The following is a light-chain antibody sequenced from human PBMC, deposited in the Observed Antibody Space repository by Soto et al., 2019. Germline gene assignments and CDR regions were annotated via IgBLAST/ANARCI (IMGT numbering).Light chain of an antibody. J-gene: IGLJ1*01. Sequence: QSYLTQPASVSGSPGQSVTMSWPGSSSDVGTYDLVSWYQQHPGKAPKLMIYEVSKRPSGVSNRFSGSKSGNTASLTISGLQAEDEADYHCCSYAVSSTYVFGTGTKVTGL. V-gene: IGLV2-23*02. CDR1: SSDVGTYDL. CDR2: EVS. CDR3: CSYAVSSTYV.